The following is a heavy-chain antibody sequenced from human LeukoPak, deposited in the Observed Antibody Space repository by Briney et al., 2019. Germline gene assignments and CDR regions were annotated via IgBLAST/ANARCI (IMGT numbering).Heavy chain of an antibody. CDR2: IYSGGST. J-gene: IGHJ4*02. V-gene: IGHV3-66*01. CDR1: GFTVSSNY. CDR3: ARFGPWYYFDY. Sequence: GGSLRLSCAASGFTVSSNYMSWVRQAPGKGLEWVSVIYSGGSTYYADSVKGRFTISRDNSKNTLYLQMNSLRAEDTAVYYCARFGPWYYFDYWGQGTLVTVSS. D-gene: IGHD3-10*01.